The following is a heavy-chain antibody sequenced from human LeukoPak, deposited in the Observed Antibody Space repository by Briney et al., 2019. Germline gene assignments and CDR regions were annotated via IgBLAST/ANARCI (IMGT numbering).Heavy chain of an antibody. CDR1: GYTFTGYD. D-gene: IGHD3-16*02. CDR3: ARRRAGPTFGGVIVGNRSLEGYAFDI. V-gene: IGHV1-8*01. Sequence: ASVKVSCKASGYTFTGYDINWVRQATGQGLEWMGWMNPNSANTGYAQKFQGRVTMTRNTSISTAYMELSSLRSEDTAVYYCARRRAGPTFGGVIVGNRSLEGYAFDIWGQGTMVTVSS. CDR2: MNPNSANT. J-gene: IGHJ3*02.